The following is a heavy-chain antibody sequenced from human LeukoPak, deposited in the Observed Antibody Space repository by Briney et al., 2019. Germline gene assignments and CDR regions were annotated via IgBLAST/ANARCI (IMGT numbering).Heavy chain of an antibody. CDR3: ARDWTIRGVTTYWFDP. V-gene: IGHV3-48*02. D-gene: IGHD3-10*01. Sequence: GGSLRLSCAASGFTFSSYSMNWVRQAPGKGLEWVSYVSSSGSTMYYAASVKGRFTISRDNAKNSLYLQMNSLRDEDAAVYYCARDWTIRGVTTYWFDPWGLGTLVTVSS. J-gene: IGHJ5*02. CDR1: GFTFSSYS. CDR2: VSSSGSTM.